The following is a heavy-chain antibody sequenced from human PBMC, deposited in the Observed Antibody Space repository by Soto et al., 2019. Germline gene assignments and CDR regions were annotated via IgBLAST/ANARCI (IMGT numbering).Heavy chain of an antibody. Sequence: GASVKVSCKVCGYTLTELSMHWVRQAPGQGLEWMGIINPSGGSTSYAQKFQGRVTMTRDTSTSTVYMELSSLRSEDTAVYYCVYSPDAFDIWGQGTMVTVSS. CDR3: VYSPDAFDI. V-gene: IGHV1-46*01. D-gene: IGHD6-13*01. J-gene: IGHJ3*02. CDR2: INPSGGST. CDR1: GYTLTELS.